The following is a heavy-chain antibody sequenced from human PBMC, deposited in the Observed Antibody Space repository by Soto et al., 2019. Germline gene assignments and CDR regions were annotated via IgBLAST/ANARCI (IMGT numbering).Heavy chain of an antibody. V-gene: IGHV3-11*01. CDR2: ISSSGSTI. D-gene: IGHD4-17*01. Sequence: QVQLVESGGGLVKPGGSLRLSCAASGFTFSDYYMSWIRQAPGKGLEWVSYISSSGSTIYYAVSVKGRFTISRDNAKNSLYLQMNSLRAEDTAVYYCATDDYGGHEVRVYYYYGMDVWGQGTTVTVSS. J-gene: IGHJ6*02. CDR1: GFTFSDYY. CDR3: ATDDYGGHEVRVYYYYGMDV.